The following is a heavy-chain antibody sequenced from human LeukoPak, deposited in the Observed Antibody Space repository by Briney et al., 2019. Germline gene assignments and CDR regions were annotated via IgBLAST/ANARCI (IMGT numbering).Heavy chain of an antibody. Sequence: GGSLRLSCAASGFTFSSYSMNWVRQAPGKGLEWVSSISSSSSHIYYADSVKGRFTISRDNSKNTLYLQMNSLRAEDTAVYYCARVGIAAAVYYFDYWXXXTXVXVSX. J-gene: IGHJ4*01. CDR1: GFTFSSYS. CDR3: ARVGIAAAVYYFDY. D-gene: IGHD6-13*01. V-gene: IGHV3-21*04. CDR2: ISSSSSHI.